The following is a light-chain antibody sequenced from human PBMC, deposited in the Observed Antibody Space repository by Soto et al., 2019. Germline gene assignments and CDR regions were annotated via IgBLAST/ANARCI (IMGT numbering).Light chain of an antibody. Sequence: DIQMTHSPSTLSGSVGYRVSITCGASQTSSSWLAWYQKTPGKAPKLLIYKASTLKSGVPSRLRGSGSGTEFTITISSLQTDDFETYYCQHYNSYSEAFGHGTKVDIK. CDR3: QHYNSYSEA. CDR2: KAS. J-gene: IGKJ1*01. CDR1: QTSSSW. V-gene: IGKV1-5*03.